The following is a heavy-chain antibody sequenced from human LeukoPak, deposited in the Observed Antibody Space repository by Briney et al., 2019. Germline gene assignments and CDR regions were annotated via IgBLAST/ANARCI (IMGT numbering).Heavy chain of an antibody. CDR1: GGTFSSYA. Sequence: ASVKVSCKASGGTFSSYAISWVRQAPGQGLEWMGGIIPMFGTAKYAQKFQGRVTMTADESTSTAYMELSSLRSEDTAVYYCARDKGFYSGSYFDYWGQGTLVTVSS. D-gene: IGHD1-26*01. CDR3: ARDKGFYSGSYFDY. V-gene: IGHV1-69*13. J-gene: IGHJ4*02. CDR2: IIPMFGTA.